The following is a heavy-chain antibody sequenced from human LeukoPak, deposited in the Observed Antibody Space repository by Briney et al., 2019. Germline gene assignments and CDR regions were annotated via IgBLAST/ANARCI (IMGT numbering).Heavy chain of an antibody. J-gene: IGHJ5*02. Sequence: SQTLSLTCAVSGGSISSGGYSWSWIRQPPGKGLERIGYIYHSGSTYYNPSLKSRVTISVDRSKNQFSLKLSSVTAADTAVYYCAREAYCGGDCSGWFDPWGQGTLVTVSS. CDR1: GGSISSGGYS. CDR2: IYHSGST. D-gene: IGHD2-21*02. V-gene: IGHV4-30-2*01. CDR3: AREAYCGGDCSGWFDP.